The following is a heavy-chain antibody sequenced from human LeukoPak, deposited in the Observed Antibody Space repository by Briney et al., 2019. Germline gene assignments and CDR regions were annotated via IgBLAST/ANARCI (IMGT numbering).Heavy chain of an antibody. CDR1: GFTFSSYE. J-gene: IGHJ4*02. CDR2: ISSSGSTI. V-gene: IGHV3-48*03. D-gene: IGHD2-15*01. Sequence: GGSLRLSCAASGFTFSSYEMNWIRQAPGKGLEWVSYISSSGSTIYYADSVKGRFTISRDNAKNSLYLQMNSLRAEDTAVYYCARDGAATGNYDSHWGQGTLVTVSS. CDR3: ARDGAATGNYDSH.